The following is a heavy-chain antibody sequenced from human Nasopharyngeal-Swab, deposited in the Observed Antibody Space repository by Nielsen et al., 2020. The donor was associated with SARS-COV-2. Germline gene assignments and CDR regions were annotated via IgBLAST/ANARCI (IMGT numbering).Heavy chain of an antibody. V-gene: IGHV3-23*01. D-gene: IGHD6-13*01. J-gene: IGHJ4*02. CDR2: MSGSGGHT. Sequence: ETLSLTCTVSGDSISTRTYYWGWIRQAPGKGLEWVSGMSGSGGHTYYADSVKGRFTIPRDSSNNTLYLQMNSLRAEDTAVYYCAKDRVPRRAAAGIRCDSWGQGTLVTVSS. CDR3: AKDRVPRRAAAGIRCDS. CDR1: GDSISTRT.